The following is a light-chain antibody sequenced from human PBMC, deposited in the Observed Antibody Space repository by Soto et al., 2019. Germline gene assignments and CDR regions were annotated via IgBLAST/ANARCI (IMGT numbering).Light chain of an antibody. CDR1: QSVSSSY. Sequence: EIVLTQSPGTLSLSPGERATLSCRASQSVSSSYLAWYQQKPGQAPRLLIYGASSRATGIPDRFSGSGSGTDFTLTIIRLETEDFAVYYCQQYGSSPPITFGQGTRLEIK. CDR3: QQYGSSPPIT. V-gene: IGKV3-20*01. J-gene: IGKJ5*01. CDR2: GAS.